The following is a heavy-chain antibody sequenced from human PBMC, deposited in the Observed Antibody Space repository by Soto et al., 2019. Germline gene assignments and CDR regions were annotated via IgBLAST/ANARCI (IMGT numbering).Heavy chain of an antibody. D-gene: IGHD4-17*01. J-gene: IGHJ4*02. CDR3: ARDFDADSRTDFDY. CDR1: GFIFSDYY. Sequence: QVQLVESGGGLVKPGGSLRLSCATSGFIFSDYYMQWIRQAPAKGLEWISYISGNGRIIQYADSAKGRFTISRDNAQNSLHLQMNSLRAEDTALYFCARDFDADSRTDFDYWGQGTLVTVSS. CDR2: ISGNGRII. V-gene: IGHV3-11*04.